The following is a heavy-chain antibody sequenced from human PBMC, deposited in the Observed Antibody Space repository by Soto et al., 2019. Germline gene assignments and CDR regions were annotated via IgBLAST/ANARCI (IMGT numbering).Heavy chain of an antibody. D-gene: IGHD6-13*01. J-gene: IGHJ3*02. Sequence: PSETLSLTCAVSGGSIRNNYWSWIRQPPGKGLEWIGYIYYSGSTNYNPSLKSRVTISVDTSKNQFSLKLSSVTAADTAVYYCARRYSSAFDIWGQGTMVTVS. CDR1: GGSIRNNY. CDR2: IYYSGST. CDR3: ARRYSSAFDI. V-gene: IGHV4-59*08.